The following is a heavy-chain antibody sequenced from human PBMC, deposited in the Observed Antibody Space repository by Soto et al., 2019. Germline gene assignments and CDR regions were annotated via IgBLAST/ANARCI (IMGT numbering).Heavy chain of an antibody. V-gene: IGHV3-11*01. D-gene: IGHD2-2*01. CDR2: ISRSGSTI. J-gene: IGHJ2*01. CDR3: ARDACGSTSCYGEWYFDL. CDR1: GFTFSDYY. Sequence: QVQLVESGGGLVKPGGSLRLSCAASGFTFSDYYMSWIRQAPGKGLEWVSYISRSGSTIYYADSVKGRFTISRGNAKNSLYLQMNSLRAEDTAVYYCARDACGSTSCYGEWYFDLWGRGTLVTVSS.